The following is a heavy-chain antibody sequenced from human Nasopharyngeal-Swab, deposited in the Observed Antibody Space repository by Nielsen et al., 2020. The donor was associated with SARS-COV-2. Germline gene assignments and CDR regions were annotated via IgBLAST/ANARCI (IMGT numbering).Heavy chain of an antibody. Sequence: GESLKTPCAASGFTFSSYAMSWVRQAPGKGLEWVSVIYSGGSTYYAASVKGRFTISRDNSKNTLYLQMNSLRAEDTTVYYCASSGEQQLVPDYWGQGTLVTVSS. J-gene: IGHJ4*02. CDR3: ASSGEQQLVPDY. CDR1: GFTFSSYA. D-gene: IGHD6-13*01. CDR2: IYSGGST. V-gene: IGHV3-66*01.